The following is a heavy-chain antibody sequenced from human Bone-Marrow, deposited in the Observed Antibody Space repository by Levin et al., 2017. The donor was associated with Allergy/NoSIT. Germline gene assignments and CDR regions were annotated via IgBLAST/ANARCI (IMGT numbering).Heavy chain of an antibody. Sequence: SETLSLTCTVSGGSITSGPYSWSWIRQPPGKGLEWIGYIFGGGSTHYNPSLQSRVSISLDRSKNHFSLRLTSVTAADTAVYYCARGGVRGSGSAGYHYTFDYWGQGTLVIVSS. V-gene: IGHV4-30-2*01. CDR3: ARGGVRGSGSAGYHYTFDY. D-gene: IGHD2-21*01. J-gene: IGHJ4*02. CDR1: GGSITSGPYS. CDR2: IFGGGST.